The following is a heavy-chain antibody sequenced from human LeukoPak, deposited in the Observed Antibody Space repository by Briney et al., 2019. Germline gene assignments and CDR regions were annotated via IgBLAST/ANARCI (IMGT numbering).Heavy chain of an antibody. J-gene: IGHJ4*02. V-gene: IGHV1-18*01. CDR2: ISAYNGNT. D-gene: IGHD3-3*01. Sequence: ASVKVSCKASGYTFTSYGISWVRQAPGQGLEWMGWISAYNGNTNYAQKLRGRVTMTTDTSTSTAYMELSSLRSEDTAVYYCARGSFWSVPSAFDYWGQGTLVTVSS. CDR1: GYTFTSYG. CDR3: ARGSFWSVPSAFDY.